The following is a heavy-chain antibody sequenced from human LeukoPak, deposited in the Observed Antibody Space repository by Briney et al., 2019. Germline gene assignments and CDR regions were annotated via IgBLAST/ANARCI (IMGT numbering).Heavy chain of an antibody. CDR1: GGSISSYY. V-gene: IGHV4-59*01. CDR2: IYYSGST. J-gene: IGHJ4*02. Sequence: SETLSLTCTVSGGSISSYYWSWIRQPPGKGLEWIGYIYYSGSTNYNPSLKSRVPISVDTSKNQFSLKLSSVTAADTAVYYCASSGYCSSTSCYLLSYWGQGTLSPSPQ. CDR3: ASSGYCSSTSCYLLSY. D-gene: IGHD2-2*01.